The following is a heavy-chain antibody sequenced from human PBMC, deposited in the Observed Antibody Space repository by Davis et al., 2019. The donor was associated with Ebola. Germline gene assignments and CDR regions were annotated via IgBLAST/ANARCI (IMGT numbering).Heavy chain of an antibody. D-gene: IGHD7-27*01. J-gene: IGHJ4*02. Sequence: PGGSLRLSCSASGFTFSSHTMHWVRQSPRKGLEYVSAISSNGGDTRYADSVKGRFTISRDNSKNTLYLQMSSLRAEDTAVYYCVRQPALGTFDYWGQGSLVTVSS. CDR1: GFTFSSHT. CDR3: VRQPALGTFDY. CDR2: ISSNGGDT. V-gene: IGHV3-64D*06.